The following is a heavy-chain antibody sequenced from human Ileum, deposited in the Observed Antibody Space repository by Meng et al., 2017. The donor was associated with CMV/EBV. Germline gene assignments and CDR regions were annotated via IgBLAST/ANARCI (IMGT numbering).Heavy chain of an antibody. CDR1: GASSHRITYD. CDR3: ASCDSLRAGDF. J-gene: IGHJ4*02. Sequence: QHQVSGTELVKHSENLSRTCTVSGASSHRITYDWVWIRQPPEKGLEWIGSIYDSGCTYYNTSLKSRVTISVDTSKNQFTLKLNSVTTADTAGYYCASCDSLRAGDFWGQGTLVTVSS. CDR2: IYDSGCT. D-gene: IGHD2-21*02. V-gene: IGHV4-39*06.